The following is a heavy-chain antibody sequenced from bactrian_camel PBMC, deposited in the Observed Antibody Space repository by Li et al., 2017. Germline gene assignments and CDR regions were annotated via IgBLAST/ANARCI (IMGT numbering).Heavy chain of an antibody. CDR1: GDTHSTDC. Sequence: HVQLVESGGGSVQPGGSLRLSCAASGDTHSTDCMGWFRQAPGKEREQVAGIDSDGSTNYADSVKGRLTISKDKKTLYLQMGSLKSEDTAMYYCAADIRAKGNRWMSPSFWSDWGQGTQVTVS. CDR3: AADIRAKGNRWMSPSFWSD. V-gene: IGHV3S53*01. J-gene: IGHJ4*01. D-gene: IGHD1*01. CDR2: IDSDGST.